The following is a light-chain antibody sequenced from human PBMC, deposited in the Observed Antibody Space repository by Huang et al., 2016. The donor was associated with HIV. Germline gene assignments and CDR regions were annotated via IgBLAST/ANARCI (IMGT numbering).Light chain of an antibody. CDR3: QQYYNTTLS. V-gene: IGKV1-NL1*01. CDR2: AAS. Sequence: DIQMTQSPSSLSASVGDRVTITCRPSRGISNSLAWYQQQPGKAPKLLLYAASRLQGGVPSRFSGSGSRTDYTLTISSLQPEDSATYYCQQYYNTTLSFGGGTKVEIK. CDR1: RGISNS. J-gene: IGKJ4*01.